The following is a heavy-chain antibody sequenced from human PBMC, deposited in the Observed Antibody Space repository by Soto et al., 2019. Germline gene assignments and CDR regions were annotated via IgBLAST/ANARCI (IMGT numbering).Heavy chain of an antibody. CDR1: GLTFGNYA. D-gene: IGHD2-21*02. Sequence: EVQLLESGGGLVQPGGSVRLSCAASGLTFGNYAMSWVRQAPGKGLEWVSAISGDSGRTYYADSVKGRFTISRDNSKNTLYLQMNTLRAEATAVDYWAVTPICGRDRPAASYWYFDIWGRGTRVTVSS. CDR3: AVTPICGRDRPAASYWYFDI. V-gene: IGHV3-23*01. CDR2: ISGDSGRT. J-gene: IGHJ2*01.